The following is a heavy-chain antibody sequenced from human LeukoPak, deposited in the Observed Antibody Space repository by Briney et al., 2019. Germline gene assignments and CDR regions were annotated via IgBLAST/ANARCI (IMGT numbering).Heavy chain of an antibody. CDR3: ASSEYGSSSPDH. Sequence: SETLSLTCAVSGYSISSAYYWSWIRQPPGKGLEWIGYIYYSGSTNYNPSLKSRVTISVDTSKNQFSLKLSSVTAADTAVYYCASSEYGSSSPDHWGQGTLDTVSS. CDR1: GYSISSAYY. J-gene: IGHJ4*02. V-gene: IGHV4-61*01. CDR2: IYYSGST. D-gene: IGHD6-6*01.